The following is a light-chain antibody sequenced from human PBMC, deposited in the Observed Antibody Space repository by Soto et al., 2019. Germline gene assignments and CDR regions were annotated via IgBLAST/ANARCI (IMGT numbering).Light chain of an antibody. Sequence: QLVLTQPASVSGSPGQSITLSCTGTSSDVGAYNFVSWYQQRPGKAPQLMISEVYKRPSGVSDRFSGSKSGNTASLTISGLQAEDEADYYCTAYTNAATVVFGTGTKLTVL. J-gene: IGLJ1*01. CDR1: SSDVGAYNF. CDR2: EVY. CDR3: TAYTNAATVV. V-gene: IGLV2-14*01.